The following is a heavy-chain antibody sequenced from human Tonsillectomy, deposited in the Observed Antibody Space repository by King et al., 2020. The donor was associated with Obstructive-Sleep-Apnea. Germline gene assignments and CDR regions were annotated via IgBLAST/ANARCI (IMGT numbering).Heavy chain of an antibody. CDR2: IICSSSYI. J-gene: IGHJ4*02. Sequence: VQLVDFGGGLVKPGGSLRLSCAASGFTFSSYSMNWVRQAPGKGLEWVSFIICSSSYIYYADTVRGRFTISKDNAKNSLYMQMNSLRAEDTAVDYCATDRTGSLDYWGQGTLATVSS. D-gene: IGHD3-10*01. V-gene: IGHV3-21*01. CDR3: ATDRTGSLDY. CDR1: GFTFSSYS.